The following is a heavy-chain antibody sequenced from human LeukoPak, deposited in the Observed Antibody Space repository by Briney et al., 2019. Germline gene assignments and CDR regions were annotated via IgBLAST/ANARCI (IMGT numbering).Heavy chain of an antibody. D-gene: IGHD3-10*01. CDR2: IYYSGRT. Sequence: PSETLSLTCTVPGGSISSYYWSWIRQPAGKGLEWIGYIYYSGRTNYNPSLKSRVTISVDTSKNQFSLKLSSVTAADTAVYYCARGHTRITILRGSRSAHYFDYWGQGTLVTVSS. CDR3: ARGHTRITILRGSRSAHYFDY. CDR1: GGSISSYY. J-gene: IGHJ4*02. V-gene: IGHV4-59*01.